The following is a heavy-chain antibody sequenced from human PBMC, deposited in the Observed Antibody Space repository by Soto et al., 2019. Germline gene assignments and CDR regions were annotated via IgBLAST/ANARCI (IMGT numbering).Heavy chain of an antibody. CDR3: ARDVGYCSSTSCYAGAKADY. V-gene: IGHV3-48*01. CDR1: GFTFSSYS. J-gene: IGHJ4*02. Sequence: EVQLVESGGGLVQPRGSLRLSCAASGFTFSSYSMNWVRQAPGKGLEWVSYISSSSSTIYYADSVKGRFTISRDNAKNSLYLQMNSLRAEDTAVYYCARDVGYCSSTSCYAGAKADYWGQGTLVTVSS. D-gene: IGHD2-2*01. CDR2: ISSSSSTI.